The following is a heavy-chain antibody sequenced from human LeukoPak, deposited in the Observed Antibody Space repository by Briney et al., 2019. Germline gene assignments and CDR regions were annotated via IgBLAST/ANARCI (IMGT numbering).Heavy chain of an antibody. Sequence: PGRSLRLSCAASGFTFSSYAMHWVRQAPGKGLEWVGRIKSKTDGGTTDYAAPVKGRFTISRDDSKNTLYLQMNSLKTEDTAVYYCTLVAAGTDAFDIWGQGTMVTVSS. CDR3: TLVAAGTDAFDI. CDR2: IKSKTDGGTT. J-gene: IGHJ3*02. V-gene: IGHV3-15*01. CDR1: GFTFSSYA. D-gene: IGHD6-13*01.